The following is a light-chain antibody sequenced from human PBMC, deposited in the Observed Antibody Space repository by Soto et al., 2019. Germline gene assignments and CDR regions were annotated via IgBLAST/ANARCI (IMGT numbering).Light chain of an antibody. CDR3: QKYNSAPRT. CDR1: QSISSW. Sequence: DIQMTQSPSTLSASVGDRVTITCRASQSISSWLAWYQQKPGKAPKLLIYDASSLEIGVPSRFSGSGSGTDFTLTISSLQPEDVATYYCQKYNSAPRTFGQGTKVDIK. V-gene: IGKV1-5*01. J-gene: IGKJ1*01. CDR2: DAS.